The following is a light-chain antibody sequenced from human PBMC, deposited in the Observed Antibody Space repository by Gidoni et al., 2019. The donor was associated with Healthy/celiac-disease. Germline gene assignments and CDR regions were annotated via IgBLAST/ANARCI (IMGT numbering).Light chain of an antibody. CDR2: KEA. CDR3: QQYNSYPWT. Sequence: DIQMTQSPSTLSASVGDRGTITCRASQSISSWLAWYQQKPGKAPKLLIYKEASLESGVPSRFSGSGSGTEFTLTISSLQPDDFATYYCQQYNSYPWTFGQGTKVEIK. V-gene: IGKV1-5*03. J-gene: IGKJ1*01. CDR1: QSISSW.